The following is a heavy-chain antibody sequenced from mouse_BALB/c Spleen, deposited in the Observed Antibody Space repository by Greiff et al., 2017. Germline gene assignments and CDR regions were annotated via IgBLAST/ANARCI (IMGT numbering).Heavy chain of an antibody. CDR3: TRGGNAMDY. CDR2: IDPANGNT. Sequence: VQLQQSGAELVKPGASVKLSCTASGFNIKDTYMHWVKQRPEQGLEWIGRIDPANGNTKYDPKFQGKATITADKSSSTAYMQLSSPTSEDSAVYYCTRGGNAMDYWGQGTSVTVSS. J-gene: IGHJ4*01. CDR1: GFNIKDTY. V-gene: IGHV14-3*02.